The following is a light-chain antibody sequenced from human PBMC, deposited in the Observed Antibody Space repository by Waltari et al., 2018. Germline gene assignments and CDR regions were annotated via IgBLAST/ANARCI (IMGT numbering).Light chain of an antibody. V-gene: IGKV3-15*01. CDR1: QSVDSN. J-gene: IGKJ1*01. Sequence: TQLTQSQAALSVWPGERVTLSCRASQSVDSNLAWYVHRHGQDPSNVAYGAIIRATGIPARFSGSGSGTQLTFTINSLQSEDFAGYYCQRYNDWPPWTFDQGTQVQI. CDR2: GAI. CDR3: QRYNDWPPWT.